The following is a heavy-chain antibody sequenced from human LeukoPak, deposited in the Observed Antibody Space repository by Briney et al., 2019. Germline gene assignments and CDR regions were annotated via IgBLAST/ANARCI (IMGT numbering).Heavy chain of an antibody. CDR3: ARGAYYDFWSGQKYFQH. Sequence: SETLSLTCAVYGGSFSGYYWSWIRQPAGKGLEWIGRIYTSGSTNYNPSLKSRVTMSVDTSKNQFSLKLSSVTAADTAVYYCARGAYYDFWSGQKYFQHWGQGTLVTVSS. D-gene: IGHD3-3*01. V-gene: IGHV4-59*10. CDR2: IYTSGST. CDR1: GGSFSGYY. J-gene: IGHJ1*01.